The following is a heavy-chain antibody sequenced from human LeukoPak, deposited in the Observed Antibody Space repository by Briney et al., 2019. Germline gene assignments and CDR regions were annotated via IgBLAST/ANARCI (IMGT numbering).Heavy chain of an antibody. V-gene: IGHV4-39*07. CDR3: ARIILTGYYFDY. J-gene: IGHJ4*02. D-gene: IGHD3-9*01. CDR2: IYYSGST. Sequence: SETLSLTCTVSGGSISSSSYYWGWIRQPPGKGLEWIGSIYYSGSTYYNPSLKSRVTISVDTSKNQFSLKLSSVTAADTAVYYCARIILTGYYFDYWGQGTLVTVSS. CDR1: GGSISSSSYY.